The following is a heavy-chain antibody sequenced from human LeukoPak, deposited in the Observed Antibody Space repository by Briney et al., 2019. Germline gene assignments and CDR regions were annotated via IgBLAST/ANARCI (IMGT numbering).Heavy chain of an antibody. CDR3: ARDVGYSYGSGDAFDI. V-gene: IGHV3-33*01. CDR1: GFTFSNYD. CDR2: IWYDGSNK. Sequence: GGSLRLSCSASGFTFSNYDMHWVRQAPSKGLEWVAVIWYDGSNKYYVDSVEGRFTISRDNSKNTLYLQMNSLRAEDTAVYYCARDVGYSYGSGDAFDIWGQGTMVTVSS. D-gene: IGHD5-18*01. J-gene: IGHJ3*02.